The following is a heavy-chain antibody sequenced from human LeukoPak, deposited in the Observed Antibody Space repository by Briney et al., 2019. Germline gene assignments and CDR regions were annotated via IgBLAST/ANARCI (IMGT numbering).Heavy chain of an antibody. CDR1: GPAFFTHN. CDR2: ISRRGVI. Sequence: SGGSLRLSCAVSGPAFFTHNFHWVRQAPGKGLECVAFISRRGVIHYADSVKGRFTISRDNANNSLFLQMNSLRVEDTALYYCARDIESDTRDYWGQGTLVTVSS. J-gene: IGHJ4*02. CDR3: ARDIESDTRDY. V-gene: IGHV3-69-1*02.